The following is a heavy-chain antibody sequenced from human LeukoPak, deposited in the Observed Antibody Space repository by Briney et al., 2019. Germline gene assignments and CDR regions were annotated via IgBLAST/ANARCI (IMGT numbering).Heavy chain of an antibody. Sequence: GASVKVSCKASGYTFTSYYMHWVRQAPGQGLEWMGIINPSGGSTSYAQKFQGRVTMTRDTSTSTVYMELSSLRSEDTAVYYCARDSRQAMYYDLLTGYYPYWGQGTLVTVSS. CDR2: INPSGGST. V-gene: IGHV1-46*03. CDR1: GYTFTSYY. CDR3: ARDSRQAMYYDLLTGYYPY. J-gene: IGHJ4*02. D-gene: IGHD3-9*01.